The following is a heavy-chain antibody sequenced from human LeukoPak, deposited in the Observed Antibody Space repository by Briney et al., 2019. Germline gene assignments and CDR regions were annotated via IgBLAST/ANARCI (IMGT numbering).Heavy chain of an antibody. J-gene: IGHJ3*02. CDR1: GGSISSGGYY. CDR3: ARVSEVPAAMHGAFDI. CDR2: IYYSGST. Sequence: SETLSLTCTVSGGSISSGGYYWSWIRQHPGKGLEWIGYIYYSGSTYYNPSLKSRVTISVDTSKNQFSLKLSSVTAADTAVYYCARVSEVPAAMHGAFDIWGQGTMVTVSS. D-gene: IGHD2-2*01. V-gene: IGHV4-31*03.